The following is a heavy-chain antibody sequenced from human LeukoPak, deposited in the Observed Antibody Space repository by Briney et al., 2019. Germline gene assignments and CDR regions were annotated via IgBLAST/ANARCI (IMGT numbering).Heavy chain of an antibody. CDR1: GFTFSSYE. CDR2: ISSSGSTI. Sequence: GGSLRLSCAASGFTFSSYEMNWVRQAPGKGLEWVSYISSSGSTIYYADSVKGRLTISRDNAKNSLYLQMNSLRAEDTAVYYCARVPITMVRGVILRVYMDVWGKGTTVTVSS. J-gene: IGHJ6*03. V-gene: IGHV3-48*03. D-gene: IGHD3-10*01. CDR3: ARVPITMVRGVILRVYMDV.